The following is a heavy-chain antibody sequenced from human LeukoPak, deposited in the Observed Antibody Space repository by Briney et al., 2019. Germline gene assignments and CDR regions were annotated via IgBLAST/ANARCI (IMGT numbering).Heavy chain of an antibody. D-gene: IGHD4-17*01. CDR1: GGSITSYY. CDR2: VCTSGTT. CDR3: AVTTATYVDY. Sequence: SETLSLTCTVSGGSITSYYWSWIRQPAGKGLEWIGRVCTSGTTNYNPSLKSRVTMSVDTSKSQFSLKLSSVTAADTAVYYCAVTTATYVDYWGLGTLVTVSS. V-gene: IGHV4-4*07. J-gene: IGHJ4*02.